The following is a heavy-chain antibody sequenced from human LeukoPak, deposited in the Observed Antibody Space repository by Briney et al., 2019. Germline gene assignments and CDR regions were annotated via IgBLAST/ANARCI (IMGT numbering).Heavy chain of an antibody. CDR1: GFTFSSYS. D-gene: IGHD2-21*02. CDR3: ARRGTYCGGDCSSLYYFDY. V-gene: IGHV3-21*01. Sequence: GGSLRLSCAASGFTFSSYSMNWVRQAPGKGLEWDSSISSSSSYIYYADSVKGRFTISRDNAKNSLYLQMNSLRAEDTAVYYCARRGTYCGGDCSSLYYFDYWGQGTLVTVSS. J-gene: IGHJ4*02. CDR2: ISSSSSYI.